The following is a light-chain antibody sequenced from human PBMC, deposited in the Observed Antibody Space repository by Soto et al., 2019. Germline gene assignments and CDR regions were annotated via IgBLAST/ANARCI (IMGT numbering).Light chain of an antibody. CDR1: QSVSTT. V-gene: IGKV3-15*01. J-gene: IGKJ1*01. Sequence: EIVMTQSPATLSVSPGQGASLSCRASQSVSTTVAWYHQKPGQAPRLLVYGASTRATGIPARFSGRGSGTEFTLTISSLQPDDFATYYCHQYSSYSWTFGQGTKVDI. CDR3: HQYSSYSWT. CDR2: GAS.